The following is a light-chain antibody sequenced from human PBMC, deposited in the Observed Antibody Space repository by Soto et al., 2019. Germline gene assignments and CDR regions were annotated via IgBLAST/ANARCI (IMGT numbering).Light chain of an antibody. CDR3: AAWDDSLSGYV. V-gene: IGLV1-47*01. Sequence: QSVLTQPLSASGTPGQRVTISCSRSNSNIGSNYVYWYQQLPGTAPKLLIYRNNQRPSGVPDRFSGSKSGTSASLAISGLRSEDEADYYCAAWDDSLSGYVFGTGTKVTVL. CDR2: RNN. CDR1: NSNIGSNY. J-gene: IGLJ1*01.